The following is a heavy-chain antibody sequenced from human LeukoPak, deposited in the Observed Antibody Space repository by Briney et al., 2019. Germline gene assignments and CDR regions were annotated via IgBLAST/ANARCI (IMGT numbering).Heavy chain of an antibody. J-gene: IGHJ5*02. CDR1: GGSTTSYY. D-gene: IGHD5-12*01. Sequence: SETLSLTCTVSGGSTTSYYWSWIRQPAGKGLEWIGRIYTSGSTNYNPSLKSRVTMSVDTSKNQFSLKLSSVTAADTAVYYCARAVTTGRGCSGYPWFDPWGQGTLVTVSS. V-gene: IGHV4-4*07. CDR2: IYTSGST. CDR3: ARAVTTGRGCSGYPWFDP.